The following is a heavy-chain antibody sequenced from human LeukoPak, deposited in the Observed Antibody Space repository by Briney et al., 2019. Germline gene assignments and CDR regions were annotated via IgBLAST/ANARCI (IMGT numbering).Heavy chain of an antibody. CDR3: ARGPIAAAGT. V-gene: IGHV3-33*03. CDR1: GFTFSSYG. J-gene: IGHJ5*02. Sequence: PGGSLRLSCAASGFTFSSYGMHWVRQAPGKGLEWVAVIWYDGSNKYYADSVKGRFTISRDNAKNSLYLQMNSLRAEDTAVYYCARGPIAAAGTWGQGTLVTVSS. D-gene: IGHD6-13*01. CDR2: IWYDGSNK.